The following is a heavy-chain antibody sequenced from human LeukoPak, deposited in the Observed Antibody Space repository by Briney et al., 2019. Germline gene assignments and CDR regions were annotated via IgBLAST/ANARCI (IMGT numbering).Heavy chain of an antibody. D-gene: IGHD1-26*01. CDR3: AKDPWELLRVGTKLVDY. CDR1: GFTFSNAW. V-gene: IGHV3-15*01. CDR2: IKSKTDGGTT. Sequence: GGSLRLSCAASGFTFSNAWMSWVRQAPGKGLEWVGRIKSKTDGGTTDYAAPVKGRFTISRDNSKNTLYLQMNSLRAEDTAVYYCAKDPWELLRVGTKLVDYWGQGTLVTVSS. J-gene: IGHJ4*02.